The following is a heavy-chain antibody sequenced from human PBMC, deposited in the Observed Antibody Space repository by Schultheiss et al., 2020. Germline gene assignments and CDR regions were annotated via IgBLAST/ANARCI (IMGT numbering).Heavy chain of an antibody. V-gene: IGHV4-34*01. CDR2: IYYSGST. D-gene: IGHD6-13*01. Sequence: SQTLSLTCAVYGGSFSGYYWSWIRQPPGKGLEWIGSIYYSGSTNYNPSLKSRVTISVDTSKNQFSLKLSSVTAADTAVYYCARGSSYDYWGQGTLVTVSS. J-gene: IGHJ4*02. CDR1: GGSFSGYY. CDR3: ARGSSYDY.